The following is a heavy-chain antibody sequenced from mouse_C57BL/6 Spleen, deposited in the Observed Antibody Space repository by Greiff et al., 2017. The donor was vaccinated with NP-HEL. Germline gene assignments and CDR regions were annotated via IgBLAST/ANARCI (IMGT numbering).Heavy chain of an antibody. J-gene: IGHJ1*03. D-gene: IGHD2-2*01. Sequence: EVQVVESGGGLVKPGGSLKLSCAASGFTFSDYGMHWVRQAPEKGLEWVAYISSGSSTIYYADTVKGRFTISRDNAKTTLFLQMTSLRSEDTAMYYCARWLRRGGYFDVWGTGTTVTVSS. V-gene: IGHV5-17*01. CDR2: ISSGSSTI. CDR3: ARWLRRGGYFDV. CDR1: GFTFSDYG.